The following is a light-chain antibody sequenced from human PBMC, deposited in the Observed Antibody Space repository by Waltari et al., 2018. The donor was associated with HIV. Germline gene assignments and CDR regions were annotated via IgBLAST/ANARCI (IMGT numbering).Light chain of an antibody. CDR2: GAS. CDR1: QSLGSN. Sequence: EIMMTQSPATLSVSPGERAHLSCRASQSLGSNLAWYQLKPGQAPRLLIYGASTRATGVPARFSGSGSGTQFSLTINSLQSEDFATYYCQQYNKWPMYTFGQGTKLEMK. J-gene: IGKJ2*01. V-gene: IGKV3-15*01. CDR3: QQYNKWPMYT.